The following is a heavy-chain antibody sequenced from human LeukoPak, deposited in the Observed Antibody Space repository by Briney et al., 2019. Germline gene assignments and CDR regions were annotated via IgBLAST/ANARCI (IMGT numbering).Heavy chain of an antibody. J-gene: IGHJ4*02. D-gene: IGHD5-18*01. CDR2: ISGSGGST. Sequence: GGSLRLSCAASGFTSSSYAMSWVRQAPGKGLEWVSAISGSGGSTYYADSVKGRFTISRDNSKNTLYLQMNSLRAEDTAVYHCARVLDSYGLRAADYWGQGTLVTVSS. CDR1: GFTSSSYA. CDR3: ARVLDSYGLRAADY. V-gene: IGHV3-23*01.